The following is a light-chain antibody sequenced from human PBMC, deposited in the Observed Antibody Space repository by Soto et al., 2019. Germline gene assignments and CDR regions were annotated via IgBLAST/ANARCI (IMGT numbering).Light chain of an antibody. CDR2: FAS. J-gene: IGKJ4*01. V-gene: IGKV3-15*01. CDR3: QQYSAWPLT. Sequence: EIVMTQSPATLSVSPGEKATLSCRASQSLNNNLAWYQQKPGQGPRLLIYFASTRATGIPARFSGSGSGTEFSLTISSLQSEDFAIYYCQQYSAWPLTFGGGTKVEIK. CDR1: QSLNNN.